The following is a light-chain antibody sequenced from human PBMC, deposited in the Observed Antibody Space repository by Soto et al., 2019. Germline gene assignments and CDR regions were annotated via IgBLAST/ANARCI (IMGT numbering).Light chain of an antibody. CDR3: QSYDMSLTNDV. CDR1: SSNIRAYYD. J-gene: IGLJ1*01. V-gene: IGLV1-40*01. Sequence: QSVLTQPHSLSRAPGQTVTITCPGRSSNIRAYYDLPRSQLLPGTAPTLLIYPGNNRPSGVAQRFSGSRSCTPASLDITRLQAEYEAAYFCQSYDMSLTNDVFGSGTKVTVL. CDR2: PGN.